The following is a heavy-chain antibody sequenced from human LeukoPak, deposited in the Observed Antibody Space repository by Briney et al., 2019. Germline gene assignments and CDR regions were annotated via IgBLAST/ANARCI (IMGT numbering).Heavy chain of an antibody. CDR2: IYYSGST. CDR1: GGSISSGGYY. J-gene: IGHJ4*02. V-gene: IGHV4-31*03. Sequence: SETLSLTCTVSGGSISSGGYYWSWIRQHPGKGLEWIGYIYYSGSTYYNPSLKSRVTISVDTSKNQFSLKLSSVTAADTAVYYCARYYDSSGYYYFDYGGQGTLVTVSS. CDR3: ARYYDSSGYYYFDY. D-gene: IGHD3-22*01.